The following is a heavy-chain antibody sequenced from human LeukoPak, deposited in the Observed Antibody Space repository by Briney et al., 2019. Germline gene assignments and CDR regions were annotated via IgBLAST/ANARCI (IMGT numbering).Heavy chain of an antibody. CDR3: AKDTMVRGVIAPFDY. CDR2: ISGSGGST. D-gene: IGHD3-10*01. J-gene: IGHJ4*02. CDR1: GFTFSSYA. Sequence: GGSLRLSCAASGFTFSSYAMSWVRQAPGKGLEWVSAISGSGGSTYYADSVKGRFTISRDNSKNTLYLQMNSLRAEDTAVYYCAKDTMVRGVIAPFDYWGQGTLVTVSS. V-gene: IGHV3-23*01.